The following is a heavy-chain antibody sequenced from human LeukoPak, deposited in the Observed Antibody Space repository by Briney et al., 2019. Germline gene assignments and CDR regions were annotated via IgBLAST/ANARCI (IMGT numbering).Heavy chain of an antibody. Sequence: GESLRISCKGPEYDFANYWIGWVRQVPGRGLEWMGIVYPTDSTIHYSPSFQGRVTISIDRSVRTAYLQWASLKASDSAMYFCARRRYFDTYLDPWGQGTLVTVSS. CDR2: VYPTDSTI. V-gene: IGHV5-51*01. D-gene: IGHD2/OR15-2a*01. J-gene: IGHJ5*02. CDR3: ARRRYFDTYLDP. CDR1: EYDFANYW.